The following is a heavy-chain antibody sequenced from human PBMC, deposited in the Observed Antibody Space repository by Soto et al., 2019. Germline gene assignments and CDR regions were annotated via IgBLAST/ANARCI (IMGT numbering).Heavy chain of an antibody. CDR2: ISAYNGNT. V-gene: IGHV1-18*01. Sequence: ASVKVSCKASGYTFTSYGISWVRQAPGQGLEWMGWISAYNGNTNYAQKLQGRVTMTTDTSTSTAYMELRSLRSDDTAVYYCAIYSSSSPWEDYWGQGPLVTVSS. CDR1: GYTFTSYG. J-gene: IGHJ4*02. CDR3: AIYSSSSPWEDY. D-gene: IGHD6-13*01.